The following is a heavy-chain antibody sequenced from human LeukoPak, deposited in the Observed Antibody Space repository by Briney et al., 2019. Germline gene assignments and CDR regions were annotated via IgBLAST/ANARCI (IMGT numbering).Heavy chain of an antibody. Sequence: SETLSLTCTVSGGSPSSYYWSWIRQPPGKGLEWIGYIYYSGSTNYNPSLKSRVTISVDTSKNQFSLKLSSVTAADTAVYYCARQSLRNTAMVFGYWGQGTLVTVSS. V-gene: IGHV4-59*08. CDR3: ARQSLRNTAMVFGY. CDR1: GGSPSSYY. J-gene: IGHJ4*02. D-gene: IGHD5-18*01. CDR2: IYYSGST.